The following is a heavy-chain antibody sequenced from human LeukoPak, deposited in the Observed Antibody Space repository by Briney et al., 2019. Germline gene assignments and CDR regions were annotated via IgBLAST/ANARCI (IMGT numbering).Heavy chain of an antibody. CDR1: GFTFSSYA. CDR2: ISYDGSNK. J-gene: IGHJ4*02. V-gene: IGHV3-30*04. Sequence: PGRSLRLSCAASGFTFSSYAMHWVRQAPGKGLEWVAVISYDGSNKYYADSVKGRFTISRDNSKNTLYLQMNSLRAEDTAVYYCASIVVVVAATAFDYWGQGTLVTVSS. CDR3: ASIVVVVAATAFDY. D-gene: IGHD2-15*01.